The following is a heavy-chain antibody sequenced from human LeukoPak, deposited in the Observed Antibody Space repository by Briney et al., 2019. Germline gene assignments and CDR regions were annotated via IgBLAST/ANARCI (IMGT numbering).Heavy chain of an antibody. J-gene: IGHJ4*02. CDR2: INPSGGTT. V-gene: IGHV1-46*01. CDR1: GCTFTSYY. CDR3: ARSLTGYYDSSGF. Sequence: ASMKVSCKASGCTFTSYYMHWVRQAPGQGLEWMGIINPSGGTTSYAQKFQGRVTMTRDTSTSTIYMELSSLRSEDTAVYYCARSLTGYYDSSGFWGQGTLVTVSS. D-gene: IGHD3-22*01.